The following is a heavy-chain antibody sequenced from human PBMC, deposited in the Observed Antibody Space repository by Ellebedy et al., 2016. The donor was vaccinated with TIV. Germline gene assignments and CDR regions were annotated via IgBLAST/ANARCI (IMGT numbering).Heavy chain of an antibody. J-gene: IGHJ4*02. Sequence: PGGSLRLSCAASGFTVTTNYMNWVRQAPGKGLEWVSVIFSAADGGETHYADSVKGRFTIYRDSSKNTLYLQMNSLRAEDTAVYYCARDAAGNGGKLDYWGQGALVTVSS. CDR1: GFTVTTNY. CDR3: ARDAAGNGGKLDY. D-gene: IGHD4-23*01. V-gene: IGHV3-53*01. CDR2: IFSAADGGET.